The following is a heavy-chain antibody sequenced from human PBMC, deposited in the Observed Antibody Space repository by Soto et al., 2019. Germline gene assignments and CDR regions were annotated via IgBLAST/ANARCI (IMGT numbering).Heavy chain of an antibody. D-gene: IGHD4-17*01. J-gene: IGHJ3*02. CDR1: GGSISSSSYY. V-gene: IGHV4-39*01. CDR2: IYYSGST. Sequence: SETLSLTCTVSGGSISSSSYYWGWIRQPPGKGLEWIGSIYYSGSTYYNPSLKSRVTISVDTSKNQFSLKLSSVTAADTAVYYCRLDYGDYERRGAFDIWGQGTMVTVSS. CDR3: RLDYGDYERRGAFDI.